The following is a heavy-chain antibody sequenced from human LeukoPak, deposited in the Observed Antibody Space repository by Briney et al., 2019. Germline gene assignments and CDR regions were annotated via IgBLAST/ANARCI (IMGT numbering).Heavy chain of an antibody. Sequence: SETLSLTCTVSNDSISSYCCSWVRQPPGKGLEWIGFMCPNGRTDYNPSLKSRVTMSLDTSKNQLSMVLSFLTAADTAVYYCATSYDGKTAPYDLWGHGTLVTVSS. CDR1: NDSISSYC. CDR3: ATSYDGKTAPYDL. D-gene: IGHD4-23*01. CDR2: MCPNGRT. J-gene: IGHJ5*02. V-gene: IGHV4-4*08.